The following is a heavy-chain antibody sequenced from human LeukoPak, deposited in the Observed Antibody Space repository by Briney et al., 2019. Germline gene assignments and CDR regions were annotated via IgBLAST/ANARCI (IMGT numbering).Heavy chain of an antibody. CDR1: GGSFSGYY. V-gene: IGHV4-34*01. J-gene: IGHJ4*02. D-gene: IGHD3-22*01. CDR3: ARVTRDYDSSGYYYFDY. CDR2: INHSGST. Sequence: SETLSLTCAVYGGSFSGYYWSWIRQPPGKGLEWIGEINHSGSTNYNPSLKSRVTISVDTSKNRFSLKLSSVTAADTAVYYCARVTRDYDSSGYYYFDYWGQGTLVTVSS.